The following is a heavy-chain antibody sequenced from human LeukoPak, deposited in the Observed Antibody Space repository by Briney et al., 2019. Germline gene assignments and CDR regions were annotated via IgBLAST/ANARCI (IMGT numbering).Heavy chain of an antibody. J-gene: IGHJ4*02. CDR1: GFTSSNYG. D-gene: IGHD4-11*01. Sequence: PGGSLSLSCAASGFTSSNYGMHWVRKAPGKGLEWLAVMSHDGINKDYAGSVKGRFTVSRDNSKNTLNLQMNSLRAEDTAVYYCARDLTIASVIGMSYFDNWGQGTLVIVSS. V-gene: IGHV3-30*03. CDR2: MSHDGINK. CDR3: ARDLTIASVIGMSYFDN.